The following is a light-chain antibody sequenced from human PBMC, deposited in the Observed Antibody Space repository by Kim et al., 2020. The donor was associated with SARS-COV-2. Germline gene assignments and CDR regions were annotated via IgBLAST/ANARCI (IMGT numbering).Light chain of an antibody. CDR3: NSRDNNDNVL. J-gene: IGLJ2*01. CDR1: NLRSYY. CDR2: GKN. V-gene: IGLV3-19*01. Sequence: ALGQTVRITCQGDNLRSYYTTWFQQKPGQAPIVVVDGKNNRPSGIPARFSGSSSGNTASLTITGTQAGDEADYYCNSRDNNDNVLFGGGTQLTVL.